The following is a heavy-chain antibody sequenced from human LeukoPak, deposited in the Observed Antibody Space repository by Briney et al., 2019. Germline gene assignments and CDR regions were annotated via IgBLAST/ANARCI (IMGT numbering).Heavy chain of an antibody. Sequence: GGSLRLSCTASGFNFGSDAMHWVRQAPGKGLEWVAFIWYDGSNDHYADSVKGRFTISRDNSKNTVCLQMNSLRVEDTAVYYCARDPSGSGWSLNNWGQGTLVTVSS. CDR1: GFNFGSDA. J-gene: IGHJ4*02. CDR2: IWYDGSND. CDR3: ARDPSGSGWSLNN. D-gene: IGHD6-19*01. V-gene: IGHV3-33*01.